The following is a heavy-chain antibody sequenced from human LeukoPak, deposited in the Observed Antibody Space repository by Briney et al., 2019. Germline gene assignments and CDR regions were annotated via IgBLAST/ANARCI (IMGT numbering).Heavy chain of an antibody. CDR3: AREHRGGRSANLGGLFDSYYTYYYMDV. D-gene: IGHD3-16*01. CDR2: INPTDGAT. V-gene: IGHV1-46*01. CDR1: GYTFTMYY. Sequence: ASVKVSCKASGYTFTMYYIHWVRQAPGQGLEWMGVINPTDGATTYAQRFQGRVTMTRDMSTTTVYMDLRSLRSEDTAMYLGAREHRGGRSANLGGLFDSYYTYYYMDVWGRGTTVTVSS. J-gene: IGHJ6*03.